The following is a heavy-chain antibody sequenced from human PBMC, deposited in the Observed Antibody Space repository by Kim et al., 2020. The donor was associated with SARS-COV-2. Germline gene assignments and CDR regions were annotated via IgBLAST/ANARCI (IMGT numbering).Heavy chain of an antibody. Sequence: GGSLRLSCAASGFTFSSYWMSWVRQAPGKGLEWVANIKQDGSEKYYVDSVKGRFTISRDNAKNSLYLQMNSLRAEDTAVYYCARDPAYYYDSSGYYYEGAFDIWGQGTMVTVSS. D-gene: IGHD3-22*01. CDR1: GFTFSSYW. J-gene: IGHJ3*02. CDR2: IKQDGSEK. CDR3: ARDPAYYYDSSGYYYEGAFDI. V-gene: IGHV3-7*01.